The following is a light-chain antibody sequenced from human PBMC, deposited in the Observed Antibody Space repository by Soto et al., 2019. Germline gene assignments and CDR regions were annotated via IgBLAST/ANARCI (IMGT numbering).Light chain of an antibody. CDR2: GAS. J-gene: IGKJ1*01. V-gene: IGKV3-15*01. Sequence: EIVMTQSPATLSVSPGERATLSCRASQSVTSNLAWYQKKPGQAPRLLIYGASTRATGIPARFSGSGSGTDFTLTISSLQSADFAVYYCQQYDNWWTFGRGTRVEIK. CDR1: QSVTSN. CDR3: QQYDNWWT.